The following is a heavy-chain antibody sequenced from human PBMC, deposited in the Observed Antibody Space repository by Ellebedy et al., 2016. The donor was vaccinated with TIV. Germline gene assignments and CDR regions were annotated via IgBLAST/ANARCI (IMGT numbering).Heavy chain of an antibody. CDR1: GGSFSDSW. J-gene: IGHJ4*02. V-gene: IGHV4-34*01. CDR2: FTRSGGT. D-gene: IGHD5-12*01. Sequence: SETLSPTXAVYGGSFSDSWWSWIRQPPGKGLEWIGEFTRSGGTNYNPSLKNRVTISAETSKSQFSLKLTSVTAADTAVYYCARGRSGYELWGQGTLVTVSS. CDR3: ARGRSGYEL.